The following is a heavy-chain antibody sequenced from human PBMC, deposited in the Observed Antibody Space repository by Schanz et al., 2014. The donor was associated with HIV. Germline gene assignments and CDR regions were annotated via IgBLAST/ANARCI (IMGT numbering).Heavy chain of an antibody. Sequence: QVQLVQSGAEVKKPGSSVKVSCKASGDTFSSYSISWVRQAPGQGLEWVGGIIPIFDTTKYAQKFQGRVTITADKSTSTAYMELSSLRSEDTAVYYCASGRRSGIGWRMDVWGQGTTVTVSS. CDR2: IIPIFDTT. J-gene: IGHJ6*02. D-gene: IGHD6-19*01. CDR3: ASGRRSGIGWRMDV. V-gene: IGHV1-69*06. CDR1: GDTFSSYS.